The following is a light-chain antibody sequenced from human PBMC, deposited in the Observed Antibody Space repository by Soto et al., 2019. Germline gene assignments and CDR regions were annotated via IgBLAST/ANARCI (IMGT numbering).Light chain of an antibody. Sequence: EIALTHSPATLSSFPGDIVTPSCRATQYINTRLAWYQHRPGQAPRLLIYQTSIRAAGIPARFSASGSGTDFTLTISDVQPEDFALYYCHQRQSWPRTFGQGTKVDIK. V-gene: IGKV3-11*01. CDR2: QTS. CDR1: QYINTR. CDR3: HQRQSWPRT. J-gene: IGKJ1*01.